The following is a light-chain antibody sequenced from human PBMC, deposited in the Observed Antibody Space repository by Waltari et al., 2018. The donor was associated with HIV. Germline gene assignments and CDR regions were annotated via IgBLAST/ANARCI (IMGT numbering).Light chain of an antibody. CDR3: QQYLNGPLT. Sequence: DIQMTQSPSSLSASVGDTASISCRARKGLDSSLAWYQQKLGNAPKFLLYGASRLESGVPSRFSGSGSGTDFTLTIDNLQPEDFATYYCQQYLNGPLTFGGGTKVEI. CDR1: KGLDSS. V-gene: IGKV1-NL1*01. J-gene: IGKJ4*01. CDR2: GAS.